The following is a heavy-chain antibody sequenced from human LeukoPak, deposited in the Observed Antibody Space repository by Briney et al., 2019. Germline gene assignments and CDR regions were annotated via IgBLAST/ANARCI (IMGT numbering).Heavy chain of an antibody. CDR3: APIFGDYSDFDS. V-gene: IGHV4-34*01. J-gene: IGHJ4*01. Sequence: SETLSLTCAVSGGSSGSYYWSWIRQPPGKGLEWIGEINHGGNTNYNPSLKSRVTISLDTSKNQFSLRLSSVTAADTALYYCAPIFGDYSDFDSWGQGTLVTVSS. D-gene: IGHD4-17*01. CDR1: GGSSGSYY. CDR2: INHGGNT.